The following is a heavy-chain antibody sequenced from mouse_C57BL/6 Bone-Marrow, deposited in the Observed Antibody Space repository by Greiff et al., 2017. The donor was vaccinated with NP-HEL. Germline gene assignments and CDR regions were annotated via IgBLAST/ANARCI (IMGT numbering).Heavy chain of an antibody. CDR3: ARRLITTVVAYWYFDV. CDR1: GYAFSSSW. J-gene: IGHJ1*03. D-gene: IGHD1-1*01. CDR2: IYPGDGDT. Sequence: QVQLQQSGAELVKPGASVKVSCKASGYAFSSSWMNWVKQRPGKGLEWIGRIYPGDGDTNYNGKFKGKATLTADKSSSTAYMQLSSLTSEDSAVYFCARRLITTVVAYWYFDVWGTGTTVTVSS. V-gene: IGHV1-82*01.